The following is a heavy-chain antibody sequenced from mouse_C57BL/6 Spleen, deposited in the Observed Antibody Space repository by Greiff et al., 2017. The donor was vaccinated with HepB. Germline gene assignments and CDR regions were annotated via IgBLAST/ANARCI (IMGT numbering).Heavy chain of an antibody. D-gene: IGHD4-1*01. Sequence: DVQLQESGPGLVKPSQSLSLTCSVTGYSITSGYYWNWIRQFPGNKLEWMGYISYDGSNNYNPSLKNRIPITRDTSKNQFFLKLNSVTTEDTATYYCATNWETWFAYWGQGTLVTVSA. V-gene: IGHV3-6*01. J-gene: IGHJ3*01. CDR1: GYSITSGYY. CDR3: ATNWETWFAY. CDR2: ISYDGSN.